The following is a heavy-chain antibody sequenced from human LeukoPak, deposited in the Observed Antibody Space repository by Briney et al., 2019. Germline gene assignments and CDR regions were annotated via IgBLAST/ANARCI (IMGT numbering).Heavy chain of an antibody. CDR2: IWYDGSKK. D-gene: IGHD3-3*01. CDR1: GFTFSNYG. Sequence: GGSLRLSCAASGFTFSNYGMHWVRQAPGKGLEWVAVIWYDGSKKYYVDSVKGRFTISRDNSRNTVYLQMDSLRDEDTAVYYCARSSWSRAFDIWGQGTMVTVSS. J-gene: IGHJ3*02. V-gene: IGHV3-33*01. CDR3: ARSSWSRAFDI.